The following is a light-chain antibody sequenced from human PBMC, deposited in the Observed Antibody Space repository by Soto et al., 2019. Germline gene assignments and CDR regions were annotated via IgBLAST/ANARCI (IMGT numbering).Light chain of an antibody. J-gene: IGKJ4*01. Sequence: DIQMTQSPSSLSASTGDRVAITCQASQDISDYLNWHQQKPGKAPKLLIYDALNLETGVPSRFSGSGSGTDSTFTISSLQPEDIATYYCQQYGNLPLTFGGGTKVDIK. CDR3: QQYGNLPLT. CDR2: DAL. CDR1: QDISDY. V-gene: IGKV1-33*01.